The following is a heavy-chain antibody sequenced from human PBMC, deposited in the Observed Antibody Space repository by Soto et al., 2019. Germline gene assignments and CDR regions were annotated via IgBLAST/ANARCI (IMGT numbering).Heavy chain of an antibody. Sequence: QVQLVESGGGVVQPGRSLRLTCAASGFTLSRSGMHWVRQAPGKGLEWVAVIWYDGSKKYYVDSVKGRFTVSRDNSKNTLYLEMSSLRAEDTAVYYCARDGGFDYWGQGTLVIVS. J-gene: IGHJ4*02. CDR3: ARDGGFDY. V-gene: IGHV3-33*01. D-gene: IGHD3-16*01. CDR1: GFTLSRSG. CDR2: IWYDGSKK.